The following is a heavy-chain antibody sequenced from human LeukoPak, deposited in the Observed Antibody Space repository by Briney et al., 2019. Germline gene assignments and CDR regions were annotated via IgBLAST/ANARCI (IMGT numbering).Heavy chain of an antibody. V-gene: IGHV4-31*03. D-gene: IGHD4-23*01. CDR2: IYYSGST. Sequence: PSETLSLTCTVSGGSISSGGYYWSWIRQHPGKGLEWIGYIYYSGSTYYNPSLKSRVTISVDTSKNQFSLKLSSVTAADTAGYYCARAPSTVVTADYFDYWGQGTLVTVSS. CDR1: GGSISSGGYY. CDR3: ARAPSTVVTADYFDY. J-gene: IGHJ4*02.